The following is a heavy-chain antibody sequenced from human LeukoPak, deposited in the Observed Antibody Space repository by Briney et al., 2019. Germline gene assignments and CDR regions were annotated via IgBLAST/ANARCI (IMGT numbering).Heavy chain of an antibody. D-gene: IGHD6-13*01. J-gene: IGHJ4*02. CDR1: GGSISSYY. CDR3: ARDQLAAAGTDFDY. V-gene: IGHV4-39*07. Sequence: SETLSLTCTVSGGSISSYYWGWIRQPPGKGLEWIGSIYYSGSTYYNPSLKSRVTISVDTSKNQFSLKLSSVTAADTAVYYCARDQLAAAGTDFDYWGQGTLVTVSS. CDR2: IYYSGST.